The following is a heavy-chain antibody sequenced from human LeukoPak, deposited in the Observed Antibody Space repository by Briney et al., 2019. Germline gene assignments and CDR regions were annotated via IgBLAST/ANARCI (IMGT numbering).Heavy chain of an antibody. Sequence: SETLSLTCTVSGDSMSSSHYWGWIRQAPGKGLEWIGNVYYDGTTYYNPSLQSRLTLPVDTSKNQFSLKLTSVTAADTAVYYCARGTGSYGSNLDNWGQGTLVTVSS. D-gene: IGHD3-10*01. J-gene: IGHJ4*02. CDR2: VYYDGTT. V-gene: IGHV4-39*01. CDR3: ARGTGSYGSNLDN. CDR1: GDSMSSSHY.